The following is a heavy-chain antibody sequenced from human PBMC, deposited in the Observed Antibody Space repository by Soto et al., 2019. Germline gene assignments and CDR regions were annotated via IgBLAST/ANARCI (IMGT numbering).Heavy chain of an antibody. V-gene: IGHV1-18*01. D-gene: IGHD1-1*01. Sequence: QVQLVQSGAEVKKPGASVKVSCKASGYTFTSYGISWVRQASGQGLEWMGWISAYNGNTKYAQKLXGXVXMXXDTSTSTAYMALRSLRSDDTAVYYCARDEAYKWNDGGWFDPWGQGTLVTVSS. CDR3: ARDEAYKWNDGGWFDP. CDR2: ISAYNGNT. J-gene: IGHJ5*02. CDR1: GYTFTSYG.